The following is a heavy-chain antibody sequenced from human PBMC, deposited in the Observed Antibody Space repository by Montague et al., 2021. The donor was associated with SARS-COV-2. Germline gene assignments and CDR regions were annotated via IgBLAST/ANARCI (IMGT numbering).Heavy chain of an antibody. D-gene: IGHD2-15*01. Sequence: SLRLSCAAFGFSFSSSVMHWVRQAPGKGLEWVAVISYDGNIKNYIDSVKGRFTISRDNSKNTLYLQMNGLRPDDTAVYYCARGPYYCSGGDCFWVQGALTTVS. CDR1: GFSFSSSV. CDR2: ISYDGNIK. J-gene: IGHJ4*02. V-gene: IGHV3-30*04. CDR3: ARGPYYCSGGDCF.